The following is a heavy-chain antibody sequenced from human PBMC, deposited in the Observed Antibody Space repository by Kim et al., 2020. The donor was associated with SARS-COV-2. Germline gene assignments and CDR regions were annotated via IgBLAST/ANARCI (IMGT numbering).Heavy chain of an antibody. D-gene: IGHD3-10*01. V-gene: IGHV3-21*01. J-gene: IGHJ3*02. CDR3: ARVLWLGELSGAFDI. Sequence: DSVKGRFTISRDNAKKPLYLQMNSLRAEDTAVYYCARVLWLGELSGAFDIWGQGTMVTVSS.